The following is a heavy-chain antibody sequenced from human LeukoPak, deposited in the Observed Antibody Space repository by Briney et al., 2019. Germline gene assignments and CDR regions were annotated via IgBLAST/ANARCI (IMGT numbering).Heavy chain of an antibody. CDR2: ISGSGGDT. Sequence: SGGSLRPSCAASGFTFRSYAIYWVRQAPGKGLEWVSGISGSGGDTYFADSVKGRFTISRDHSKNTVFLQMDSLGAEDTAVYYCAKTTAGNSSGRYPGWPVDYWGQGTLVTVSS. J-gene: IGHJ4*02. D-gene: IGHD6-19*01. CDR1: GFTFRSYA. CDR3: AKTTAGNSSGRYPGWPVDY. V-gene: IGHV3-23*01.